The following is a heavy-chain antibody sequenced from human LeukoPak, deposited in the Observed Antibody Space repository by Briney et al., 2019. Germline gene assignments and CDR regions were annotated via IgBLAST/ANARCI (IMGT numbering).Heavy chain of an antibody. Sequence: RGESLKISCKGSGYTFSSYWIGWVRQMPGKGLEWMGIIYPGDSDTRYSPSLQGQVTISVDTSIGTAYLQWISLKASDTAIYYCARQNDFRLDYWGQGTLVTVSS. J-gene: IGHJ4*02. V-gene: IGHV5-51*01. CDR3: ARQNDFRLDY. CDR1: GYTFSSYW. CDR2: IYPGDSDT. D-gene: IGHD3-3*01.